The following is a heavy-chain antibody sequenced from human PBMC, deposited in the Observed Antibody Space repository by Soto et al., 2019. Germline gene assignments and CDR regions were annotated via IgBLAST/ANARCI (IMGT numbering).Heavy chain of an antibody. CDR1: GGSISSYY. Sequence: SETLSLTCTVSGGSISSYYWSWIRQPPGKGLEWIGYIYYSGSTNYNPSLKSRVTISVDTSKNQFSLKLSSVTAADTAVYYCARVTAKWDAFDIWGRGTMVTVSS. CDR3: ARVTAKWDAFDI. D-gene: IGHD1-26*01. J-gene: IGHJ3*02. V-gene: IGHV4-59*08. CDR2: IYYSGST.